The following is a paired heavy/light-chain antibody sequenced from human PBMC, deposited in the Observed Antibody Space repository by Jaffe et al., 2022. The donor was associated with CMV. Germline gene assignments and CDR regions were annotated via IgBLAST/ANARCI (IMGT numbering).Light chain of an antibody. J-gene: IGKJ4*01. CDR2: DAS. CDR1: QSVGSNF. Sequence: EIVLTQSPATLSLSPGERATLSCGASQSVGSNFLAWYQQKPGLAPRLLIYDASTRATGIPDRFSGSGSGTDFSLTISRLEPEDFAVYYCQQYVGSPLTFGGGTKVEI. CDR3: QQYVGSPLT. V-gene: IGKV3D-20*01.
Heavy chain of an antibody. J-gene: IGHJ4*02. CDR1: GFTFSTYT. CDR2: ISSSSNYL. D-gene: IGHD3-22*01. V-gene: IGHV3-21*01. Sequence: EVQLVEAGGGLVKPGGSLRLSCPASGFTFSTYTMNWVRQAPGKGLEWVSTISSSSNYLYYADSVKGRFTISRDNAKNSLYLQMNSLRAEDTAVYYCARSSGYYSWGTFVDSWGQGTLVTVSS. CDR3: ARSSGYYSWGTFVDS.